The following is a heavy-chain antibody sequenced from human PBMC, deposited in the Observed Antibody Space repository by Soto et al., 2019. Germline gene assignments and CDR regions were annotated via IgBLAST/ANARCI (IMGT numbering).Heavy chain of an antibody. CDR1: GVSITSGSYY. D-gene: IGHD3-22*01. CDR2: IYYSGNT. V-gene: IGHV4-30-4*01. Sequence: HVQLQESGPGPVTPSQTLSLSCTVSGVSITSGSYYWTWVRQSPGKGLEWIGYIYYSGNTYYNPSLNGRATISVDTSNNQFSLKLTSVTAADTAVYYCARGGYDTSGQTFIGWGPDCWGQGTLVTVSS. CDR3: ARGGYDTSGQTFIGWGPDC. J-gene: IGHJ4*02.